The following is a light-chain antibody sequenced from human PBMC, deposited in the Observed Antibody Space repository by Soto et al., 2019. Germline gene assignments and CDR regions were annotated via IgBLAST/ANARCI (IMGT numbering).Light chain of an antibody. CDR2: GAS. CDR1: RSVSSSY. CDR3: QQYGSSPPYT. J-gene: IGKJ2*01. V-gene: IGKV3-20*01. Sequence: EIVLTQSPGTLSLSPGERATLSCRASRSVSSSYLAWYQQKPGQAPRLLIYGASIRATGIPDRFSGSGSGTDFTLTISRLEPEDFAVYYCQQYGSSPPYTFGQGTKLDIK.